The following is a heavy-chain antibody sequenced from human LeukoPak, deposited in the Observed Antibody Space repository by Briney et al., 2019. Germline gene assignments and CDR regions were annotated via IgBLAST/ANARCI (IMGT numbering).Heavy chain of an antibody. V-gene: IGHV3-43*02. CDR3: AKDILSYDSSGSDAFDI. D-gene: IGHD3-22*01. CDR1: GFTFDDYA. J-gene: IGHJ3*02. Sequence: GGSLRLSCAASGFTFDDYAMLWVRQAPGKGLEWVSLISGDGGSTYYADSVKGRFTISRDNSKNSLYLQMNSLRTEDTALYYCAKDILSYDSSGSDAFDIWGQGTMVTVSS. CDR2: ISGDGGST.